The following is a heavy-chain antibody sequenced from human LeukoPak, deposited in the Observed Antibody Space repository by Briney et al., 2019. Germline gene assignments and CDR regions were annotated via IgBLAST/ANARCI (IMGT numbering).Heavy chain of an antibody. CDR1: GFSISSYW. CDR3: ARLTVGATDYYYYYMDV. Sequence: GGSLRLSCLASGFSISSYWMHWVRQVPGKGLVLVSQINSDGSSAIYADYAKGRFTISRDNAKNTLYLQINSLRAEDTAVYYCARLTVGATDYYYYYMDVWGKGTTVTVSS. J-gene: IGHJ6*03. V-gene: IGHV3-74*01. CDR2: INSDGSSA. D-gene: IGHD1-26*01.